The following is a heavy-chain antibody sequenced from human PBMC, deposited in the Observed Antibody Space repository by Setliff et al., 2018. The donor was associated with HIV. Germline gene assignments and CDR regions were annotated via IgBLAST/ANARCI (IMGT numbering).Heavy chain of an antibody. CDR1: GFTFSSYW. D-gene: IGHD2-8*01. CDR3: VRDDSNGPNSLDP. CDR2: IKQDGSEK. Sequence: GGSLRLSCAASGFTFSSYWMSWVRQAPGKGLEWVANIKQDGSEKYYVDSVKGRFTISRDNSKNTLYLQMNSLRAEDTAVYYCVRDDSNGPNSLDPWGQGTLVTVSS. J-gene: IGHJ5*02. V-gene: IGHV3-7*03.